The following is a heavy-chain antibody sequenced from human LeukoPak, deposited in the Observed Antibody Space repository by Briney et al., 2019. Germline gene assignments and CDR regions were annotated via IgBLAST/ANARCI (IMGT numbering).Heavy chain of an antibody. V-gene: IGHV3-23*01. Sequence: PGGSPRLSCAASGFTFSSYAMSWVRQAPGKGLEWVSAISGSGGSTYYADSVKGRFTISRDNSKNTLYLQMNSLRAEDTAVYYCAKGVEMATIPYFDYWGQGTLVTVSS. D-gene: IGHD5-24*01. CDR1: GFTFSSYA. CDR3: AKGVEMATIPYFDY. J-gene: IGHJ4*02. CDR2: ISGSGGST.